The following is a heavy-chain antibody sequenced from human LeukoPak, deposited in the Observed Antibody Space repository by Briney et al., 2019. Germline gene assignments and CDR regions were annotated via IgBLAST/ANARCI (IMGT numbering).Heavy chain of an antibody. CDR1: GFTVSSNY. Sequence: GGSLRLSCAASGFTVSSNYMSWVRQAPGKGLEWVSVIHSGGDTYYADSVKGRFTISRDNSKNTLYLQMKSLRAEDTAVYYCARDCSGSHVQLCGMDVWGQGTTVTVSS. CDR2: IHSGGDT. D-gene: IGHD1-26*01. CDR3: ARDCSGSHVQLCGMDV. J-gene: IGHJ6*02. V-gene: IGHV3-53*01.